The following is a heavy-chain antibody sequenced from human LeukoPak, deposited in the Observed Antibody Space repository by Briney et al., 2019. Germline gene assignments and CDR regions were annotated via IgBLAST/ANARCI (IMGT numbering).Heavy chain of an antibody. CDR3: ARAFSSGYDLLN. J-gene: IGHJ4*02. CDR1: GFIFSSYS. CDR2: ISSSSIYI. V-gene: IGHV3-21*01. D-gene: IGHD5-12*01. Sequence: PGGSLRLSCAASGFIFSSYSMNWVRQAPGKGLEWVSSISSSSIYIYYADSVKGRLTISRDNAGNLLHLQMNSLSAEDTAVYYCARAFSSGYDLLNWGQGTLVTVSS.